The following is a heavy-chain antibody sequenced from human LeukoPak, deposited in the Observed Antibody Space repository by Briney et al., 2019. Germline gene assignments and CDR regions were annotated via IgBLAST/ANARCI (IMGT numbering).Heavy chain of an antibody. CDR3: ARDLLHYGSGVD. Sequence: ASVKVSCKASGYTFTSYYMHWVRQAPGQGLEWMGIINPSGGSTSYAQKFQGRVTMTRDMSTSTVYMELSSLRSEDTAVYYCARDLLHYGSGVDWGQGTLVTVSS. J-gene: IGHJ4*02. CDR2: INPSGGST. V-gene: IGHV1-46*01. CDR1: GYTFTSYY. D-gene: IGHD3-10*01.